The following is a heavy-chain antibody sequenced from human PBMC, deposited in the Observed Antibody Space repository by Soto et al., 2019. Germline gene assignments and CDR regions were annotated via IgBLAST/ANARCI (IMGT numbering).Heavy chain of an antibody. D-gene: IGHD3-10*01. J-gene: IGHJ5*02. V-gene: IGHV3-30*18. CDR2: ISYDGSNK. CDR1: GFTFSSYG. Sequence: PVGSLRLSCAASGFTFSSYGMHWVRQAPGKGLEWVAVISYDGSNKYYADSVKGRFTISRDNSKNTLYLQMNSLRAEDTAVYYCAKDQGRFPIRGINWFDPWGQGTLVTVSS. CDR3: AKDQGRFPIRGINWFDP.